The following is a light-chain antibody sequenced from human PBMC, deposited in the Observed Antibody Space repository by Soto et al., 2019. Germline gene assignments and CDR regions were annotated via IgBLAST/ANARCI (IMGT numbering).Light chain of an antibody. J-gene: IGLJ1*01. CDR1: SSDVGGFNY. CDR2: DVT. Sequence: QSALTQPASVSGSPGQSITISCTGTSSDVGGFNYVSWYQQHPGKAPKLRIYDVTNRPSGVSYRFSGSKSGNTAYLTISGRQAEDESDYYCNADTSSSTYVFGTGTKLTVL. CDR3: NADTSSSTYV. V-gene: IGLV2-14*03.